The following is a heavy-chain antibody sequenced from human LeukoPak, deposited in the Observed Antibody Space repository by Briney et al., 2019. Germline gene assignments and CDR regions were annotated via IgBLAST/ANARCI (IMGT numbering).Heavy chain of an antibody. CDR1: GYTFTGYY. J-gene: IGHJ4*02. D-gene: IGHD5-12*01. Sequence: ASVKVSCKASGYTFTGYYMHWVRQAPGQGLEWMGWINPNSGGTNYAQKFQGRVTMTRDTSISTAYMELSRLRSDDTAVYYCARVRYSGYALDYWGQGTLVTVSS. CDR2: INPNSGGT. CDR3: ARVRYSGYALDY. V-gene: IGHV1-2*02.